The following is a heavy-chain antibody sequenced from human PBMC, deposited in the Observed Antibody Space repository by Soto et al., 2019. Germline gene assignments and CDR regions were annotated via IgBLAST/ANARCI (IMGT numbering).Heavy chain of an antibody. J-gene: IGHJ4*02. CDR2: IYHSGST. V-gene: IGHV4-30-2*01. D-gene: IGHD4-17*01. CDR1: GGSISSAGYS. CDR3: ARSHTTVTDYDY. Sequence: SETLSLTCAVSGGSISSAGYSWSWIRQPPGKGLEWIGYIYHSGSTYYNPSLKSRVTISVDRSKNQFSLKLSSVTAADTAVYYSARSHTTVTDYDYWGQETLVTVSS.